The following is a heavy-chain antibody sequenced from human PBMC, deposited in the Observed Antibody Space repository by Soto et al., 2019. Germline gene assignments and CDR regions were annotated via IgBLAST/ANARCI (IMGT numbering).Heavy chain of an antibody. V-gene: IGHV3-74*01. Sequence: PGGSLRLSCAASGFTFSSYWMHWVRQAPGKGLVWVSRINSDGSSTSYADSVKGRFTISRDNAKNTLYLQMNSLRAEDTAVYYCARGEAGYSSSWSREGFADYWGQGTLVTVSS. CDR2: INSDGSST. J-gene: IGHJ4*02. CDR1: GFTFSSYW. CDR3: ARGEAGYSSSWSREGFADY. D-gene: IGHD6-13*01.